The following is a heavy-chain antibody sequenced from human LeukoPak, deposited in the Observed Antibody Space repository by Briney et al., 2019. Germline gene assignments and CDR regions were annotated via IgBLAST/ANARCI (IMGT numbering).Heavy chain of an antibody. CDR1: GFTFSSYA. D-gene: IGHD6-13*01. CDR3: AKVHAAAAGTQGY. J-gene: IGHJ4*02. V-gene: IGHV3-23*01. Sequence: PGGSLRLSCAPSGFTFSSYAMSWVREAPGKGLEWVSAIGGSGGSTYYADSVKGRFTISRDNSENTLYLQMNSLRAEDTAVYYCAKVHAAAAGTQGYWGQGTLVTVSS. CDR2: IGGSGGST.